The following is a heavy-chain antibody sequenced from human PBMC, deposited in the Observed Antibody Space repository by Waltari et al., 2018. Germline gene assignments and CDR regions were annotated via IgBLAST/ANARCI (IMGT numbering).Heavy chain of an antibody. CDR1: GYTLTELT. CDR3: ATDLLGLAGTSPGDY. V-gene: IGHV1-24*01. CDR2: FDPEDGET. Sequence: QVQLVQSGAEVKKHGASVKVSCKVSGYTLTELTMHWVRQAPGKGLEWMGCFDPEDGETIYAQKFQGRVTMTEDTSTDTAYMELSILRSEDTAVYYCATDLLGLAGTSPGDYWGQGTLVTVSS. D-gene: IGHD2-2*01. J-gene: IGHJ4*02.